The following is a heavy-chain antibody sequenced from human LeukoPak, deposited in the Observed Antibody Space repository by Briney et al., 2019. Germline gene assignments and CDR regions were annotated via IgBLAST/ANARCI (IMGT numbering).Heavy chain of an antibody. D-gene: IGHD4-17*01. CDR1: GFTFSIYS. Sequence: GGSLRLSCAASGFTFSIYSMNWVRQAPGKGLEWVSSIGGTSSSLYYAESVKGRFTISKDNARNSLYLQMNSLRAEDTAVYYCAKEAGQDYGALDAFDVWGQGTMVTVSS. CDR3: AKEAGQDYGALDAFDV. J-gene: IGHJ3*01. CDR2: IGGTSSSL. V-gene: IGHV3-21*01.